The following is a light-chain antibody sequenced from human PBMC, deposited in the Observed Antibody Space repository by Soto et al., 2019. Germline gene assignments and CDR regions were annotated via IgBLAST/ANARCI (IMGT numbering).Light chain of an antibody. CDR3: QQYHNWPRT. J-gene: IGKJ1*01. Sequence: EVVITQSPASLSASPGERVTLSCRASQNIRSSLAWYQQRPGQAPRLLIYDASIRATSFPARFSGSGSGTEFTLTIRSLQSEDVAIYYCQQYHNWPRTFGQGTKVDIK. CDR1: QNIRSS. CDR2: DAS. V-gene: IGKV3-15*01.